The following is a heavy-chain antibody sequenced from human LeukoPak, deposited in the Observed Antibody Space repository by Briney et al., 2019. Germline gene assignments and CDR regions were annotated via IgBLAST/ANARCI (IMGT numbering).Heavy chain of an antibody. CDR3: ARGGGYGENY. CDR2: INHSGST. Sequence: SETLSLTCTVSGGSISSYYWSWIRQPPGKGLEWIGEINHSGSTNYNPSLKSRVTISVDTSKNQFSLKLSSVTAADTAVYYCARGGGYGENYWGQGTLVTVSS. V-gene: IGHV4-34*01. D-gene: IGHD4-17*01. J-gene: IGHJ4*02. CDR1: GGSISSYY.